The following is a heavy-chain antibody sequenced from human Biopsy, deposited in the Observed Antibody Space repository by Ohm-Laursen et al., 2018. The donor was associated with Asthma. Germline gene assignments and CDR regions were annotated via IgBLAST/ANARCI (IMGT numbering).Heavy chain of an antibody. CDR2: MYYSGSA. J-gene: IGHJ4*02. CDR1: GGAIRTSGYY. Sequence: GTLSLTWSVSGGAIRTSGYYWGWIRQPPGKGLEWIGSMYYSGSAYYNPSLESRVTISVDTSKNRFSLKLSSVTAADTAVYFCARHQEAAPYHYDGSIAYWGQGIPVTVSS. V-gene: IGHV4-39*01. CDR3: ARHQEAAPYHYDGSIAY. D-gene: IGHD3-22*01.